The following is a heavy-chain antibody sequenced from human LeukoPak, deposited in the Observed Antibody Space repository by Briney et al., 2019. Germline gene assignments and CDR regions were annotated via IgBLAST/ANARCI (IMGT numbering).Heavy chain of an antibody. D-gene: IGHD6-13*01. V-gene: IGHV3-23*01. CDR3: ARVEASSSWYYYYMGV. CDR1: GFTFSSYA. J-gene: IGHJ6*03. CDR2: ISGSGGST. Sequence: GGSLRLSCAASGFTFSSYAMSWVRQAPGKGLEWVSAISGSGGSTYYADSVKGRLTISRDNSKNTLYLQMNSLRAEDTAVYYCARVEASSSWYYYYMGVWGKGTTVTVSS.